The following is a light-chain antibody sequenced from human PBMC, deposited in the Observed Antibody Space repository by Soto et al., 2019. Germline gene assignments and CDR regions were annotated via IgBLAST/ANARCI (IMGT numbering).Light chain of an antibody. V-gene: IGKV3-15*01. J-gene: IGKJ2*01. CDR3: LQYSTWPYT. CDR1: QSVSVN. Sequence: EVVMTQSPGTLSVSPGEGATLSCRASQSVSVNLAWYQHRPGQAPRPLIYDASTRAIGVPARFSGRGSETEFTLTISGLQSEDFGFYCCLQYSTWPYTFGRGTKLEI. CDR2: DAS.